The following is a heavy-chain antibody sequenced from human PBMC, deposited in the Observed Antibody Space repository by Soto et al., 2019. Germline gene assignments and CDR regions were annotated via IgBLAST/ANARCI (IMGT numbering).Heavy chain of an antibody. Sequence: SSETLSLTCAVYGGSFSGYYLSWIRQPPGKGLEWIGEINHSGSTNYNPSLKSRVTISVDTSKNQFSLKLSSVTAADTAVYYCARIDGDYYYYYGMDVWGQGTTVTVSS. J-gene: IGHJ6*02. CDR1: GGSFSGYY. D-gene: IGHD4-17*01. CDR2: INHSGST. CDR3: ARIDGDYYYYYGMDV. V-gene: IGHV4-34*01.